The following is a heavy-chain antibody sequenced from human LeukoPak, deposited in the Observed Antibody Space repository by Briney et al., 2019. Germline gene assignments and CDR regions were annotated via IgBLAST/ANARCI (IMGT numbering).Heavy chain of an antibody. CDR1: GYRFTDYW. J-gene: IGHJ5*02. CDR2: IWPGDSNT. CDR3: ARHVTTVTTSWFDP. V-gene: IGHV5-51*01. Sequence: PGESLKIPCKGSGYRFTDYWIGWVRQMPGKGLEWMGIIWPGDSNTRYSPSFQGQVTISADRSISTAYLQWNSLKASDTAMYYCARHVTTVTTSWFDPWGQGTLVTVSS. D-gene: IGHD4-11*01.